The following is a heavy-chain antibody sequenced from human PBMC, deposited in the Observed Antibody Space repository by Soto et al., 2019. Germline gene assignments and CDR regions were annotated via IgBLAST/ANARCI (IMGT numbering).Heavy chain of an antibody. CDR3: AKQWISYYDILTGYYNAFDY. Sequence: GGSLRPSCAASGFTFSSYAMSWVRQAPGKGLEWVSAISGSGGSTYYADSVKGRFTISRDNSKNTLYLQMNSLRAEDTAVYYCAKQWISYYDILTGYYNAFDYWGQGTLVTVSS. V-gene: IGHV3-23*01. CDR2: ISGSGGST. CDR1: GFTFSSYA. J-gene: IGHJ4*02. D-gene: IGHD3-9*01.